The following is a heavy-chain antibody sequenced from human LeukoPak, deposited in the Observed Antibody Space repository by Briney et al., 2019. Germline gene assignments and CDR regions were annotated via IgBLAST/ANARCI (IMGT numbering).Heavy chain of an antibody. Sequence: SETLSLTCTVSGGSITTSCYYWGWIRQPPGKGLGWIGSISYSGSASYNPSLTSRVTMSLDTSKNHFSLWLSSVTAADTAVYYCARTDGSGHYWAFDFWGQGTLVTVSS. CDR3: ARTDGSGHYWAFDF. D-gene: IGHD3-22*01. J-gene: IGHJ4*02. CDR1: GGSITTSCYY. CDR2: ISYSGSA. V-gene: IGHV4-39*02.